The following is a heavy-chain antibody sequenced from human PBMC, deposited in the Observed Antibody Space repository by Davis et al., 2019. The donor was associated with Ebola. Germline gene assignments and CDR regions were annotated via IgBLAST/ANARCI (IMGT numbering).Heavy chain of an antibody. D-gene: IGHD6-13*01. CDR1: GFTFSDYY. V-gene: IGHV3-11*06. CDR2: ISSSSSYT. CDR3: AGWYGYYYGKDV. Sequence: GGSLRLSCAASGFTFSDYYMSWIRQAPGKGLEWVSYISSSSSYTNYADSVKGRFTISRDNAKNSLYLQMNSLRAEDTAVDYCAGWYGYYYGKDVWGQGTTVTVSS. J-gene: IGHJ6*02.